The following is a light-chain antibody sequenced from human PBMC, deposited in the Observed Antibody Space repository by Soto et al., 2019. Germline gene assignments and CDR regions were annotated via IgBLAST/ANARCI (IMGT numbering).Light chain of an antibody. CDR2: GAS. CDR1: QGIGTE. J-gene: IGKJ1*01. V-gene: IGKV1-6*02. CDR3: LQDFSYPRT. Sequence: AIQMTQSPSSLSASVGDRVTITCRASQGIGTELGWYQLKPGKAPKLLVYGASTLQSGVLPRFSGSGSGTDFTLTIRSLQPEDFAPYYCLQDFSYPRTFGQGTKVEIK.